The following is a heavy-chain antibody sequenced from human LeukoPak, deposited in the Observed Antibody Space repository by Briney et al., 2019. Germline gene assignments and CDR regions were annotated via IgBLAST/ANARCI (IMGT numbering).Heavy chain of an antibody. Sequence: SETLSLTCAVYGGSFSGYYWSWIRQPPGKGLEWIGEINHSGSTNYNPSLKSRVTISVDTSKNQFSLKLSSVTAADTAVYYCARGSNWNYFDWGQGTLVTVSS. CDR1: GGSFSGYY. V-gene: IGHV4-34*01. J-gene: IGHJ4*02. CDR3: ARGSNWNYFD. D-gene: IGHD1-7*01. CDR2: INHSGST.